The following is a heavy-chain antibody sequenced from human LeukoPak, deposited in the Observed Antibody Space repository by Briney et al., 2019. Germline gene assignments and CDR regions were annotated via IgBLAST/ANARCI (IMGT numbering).Heavy chain of an antibody. CDR2: IYSGGST. CDR1: GFTVSSNY. J-gene: IGHJ6*02. V-gene: IGHV3-66*01. D-gene: IGHD2-2*01. CDR3: ARGYCGSTSCYGYHYYGVDV. Sequence: GGSLRLSCAASGFTVSSNYMSWVRQAPGKGLEWVSVIYSGGSTNYADSVKDRFTISRDNSRNTLYLQMNSLRAEDTAVYYCARGYCGSTSCYGYHYYGVDVWGQGTTVTVSS.